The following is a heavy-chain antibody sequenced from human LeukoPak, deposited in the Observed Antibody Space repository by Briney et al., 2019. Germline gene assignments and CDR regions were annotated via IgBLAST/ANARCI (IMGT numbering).Heavy chain of an antibody. CDR1: GGTFSSYA. V-gene: IGHV1-69*01. CDR2: IIPIFGTA. CDR3: ASCSAGGYSYGYPTEHYYYYGMDV. D-gene: IGHD5-18*01. Sequence: SVKVSCKASGGTFSSYAISWVRQAPGQVLEWMGGIIPIFGTANYAQKFQGRVTITADESTSTAYMELSSLRSEDTAVYYCASCSAGGYSYGYPTEHYYYYGMDVWGKGATVTVSS. J-gene: IGHJ6*04.